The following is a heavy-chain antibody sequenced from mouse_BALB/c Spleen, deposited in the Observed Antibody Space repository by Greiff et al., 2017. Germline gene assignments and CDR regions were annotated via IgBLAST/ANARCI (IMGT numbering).Heavy chain of an antibody. Sequence: LQESGAELAKPGASVKMSCKASGYTFTSYWMHWVKQRPGQGLEWIGYINPSTGYTEYNQKFKDKATLTADKSSSTAYMQLSSLTSEDSAVYYCAYYGNYADYAMDYWGQGTSVTVSS. CDR2: INPSTGYT. D-gene: IGHD2-1*01. V-gene: IGHV1-7*01. J-gene: IGHJ4*01. CDR3: AYYGNYADYAMDY. CDR1: GYTFTSYW.